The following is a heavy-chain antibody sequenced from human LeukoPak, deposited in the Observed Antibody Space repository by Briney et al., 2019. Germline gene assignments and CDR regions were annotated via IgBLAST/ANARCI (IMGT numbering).Heavy chain of an antibody. CDR3: ARRSGSFQGDYNFDY. D-gene: IGHD1-26*01. CDR1: GYIFTSYW. J-gene: IGHJ4*02. CDR2: IYPGDSDT. Sequence: GESLKISCKGSGYIFTSYWIARVRQMPGKGLEWMGIIYPGDSDTRYSPSFQGQVTISADKSISTAYLQWSSLKASDTAMYYCARRSGSFQGDYNFDYWGQGTLVTVSS. V-gene: IGHV5-51*01.